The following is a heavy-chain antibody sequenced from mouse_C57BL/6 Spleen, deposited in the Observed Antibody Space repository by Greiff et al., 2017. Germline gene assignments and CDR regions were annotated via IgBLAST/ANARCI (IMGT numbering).Heavy chain of an antibody. J-gene: IGHJ4*01. V-gene: IGHV1-81*01. CDR2: IYPRSGNT. CDR1: GYTFTRYG. Sequence: VKLQESGAELARPGASVKLSCKASGYTFTRYGISWVKQTTGEGLEWIGEIYPRSGNTYYNEKFKCNATLTADKSSSTAYMELRSLTSEDSAVDFWARTGGSPSAMDYWGQGTSGTVSS. D-gene: IGHD1-1*01. CDR3: ARTGGSPSAMDY.